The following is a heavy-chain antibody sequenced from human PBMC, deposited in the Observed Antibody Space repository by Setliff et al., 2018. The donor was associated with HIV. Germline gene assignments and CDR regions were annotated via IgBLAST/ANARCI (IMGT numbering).Heavy chain of an antibody. CDR1: DDSIKSDNYY. J-gene: IGHJ4*02. CDR3: ARVPFTTGFDY. CDR2: IYTSGST. Sequence: SETLSLTCTVSDDSIKSDNYYWSWVRQPAGKGLEWIGYIYTSGSTNYNPSLKSRVTMSVDTSKNKFSLKLSSVTAADTAVFYCARVPFTTGFDYWGQGILVTVSS. D-gene: IGHD3-3*01. V-gene: IGHV4-61*09.